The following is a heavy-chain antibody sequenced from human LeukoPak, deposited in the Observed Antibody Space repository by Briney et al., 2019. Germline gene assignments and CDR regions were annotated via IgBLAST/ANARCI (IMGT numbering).Heavy chain of an antibody. Sequence: SETLSLTCAVYGGSFSGYYWSWIRQPPGKGLEWIGEINHSGSTNYNPSLKSRVTISVGTSKNQFSLKLSSVTAADTAVCYCARAHKTDIVVVPAPFDYWGQGTLVTVSS. V-gene: IGHV4-34*01. CDR2: INHSGST. CDR1: GGSFSGYY. D-gene: IGHD2-2*01. J-gene: IGHJ4*02. CDR3: ARAHKTDIVVVPAPFDY.